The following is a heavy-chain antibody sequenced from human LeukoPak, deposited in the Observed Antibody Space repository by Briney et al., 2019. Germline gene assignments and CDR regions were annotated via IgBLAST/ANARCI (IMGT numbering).Heavy chain of an antibody. CDR1: GGSFSGYY. J-gene: IGHJ5*02. D-gene: IGHD3-3*01. Sequence: SSETLSLTCAVYGGSFSGYYWSWIRQPPGKGLEWIGEINHSGSTNYNPSLKSRVTISVDTSKNQFSLKLSSVTAADTAVYYCARGGITIFGVVTRYNWFDPWGQGTLVTVSS. V-gene: IGHV4-34*01. CDR3: ARGGITIFGVVTRYNWFDP. CDR2: INHSGST.